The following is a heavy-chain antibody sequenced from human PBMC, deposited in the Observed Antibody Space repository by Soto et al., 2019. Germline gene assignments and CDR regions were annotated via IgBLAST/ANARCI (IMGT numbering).Heavy chain of an antibody. V-gene: IGHV1-69*08. CDR2: IIPILGIA. D-gene: IGHD1-1*01. J-gene: IGHJ3*02. CDR3: ARDAGTPRADAFDI. Sequence: QVQLVQSGAEVKKPGSSVKVSCKASGGTFSSYTISWVRQAPGQGLEWMGRIIPILGIANYAQKFQGRVTFTAIKFXSTAYMELSSLRSEDTAVYYCARDAGTPRADAFDIWGQGTMVTVSS. CDR1: GGTFSSYT.